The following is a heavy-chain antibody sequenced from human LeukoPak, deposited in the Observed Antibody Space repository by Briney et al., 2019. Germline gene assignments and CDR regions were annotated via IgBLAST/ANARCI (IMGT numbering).Heavy chain of an antibody. CDR2: IYYSGST. CDR3: ARGLYYYDSSGYDY. J-gene: IGHJ4*02. Sequence: SETLSLTCTVSGGSISSYYWSWIRQPPGKGLEWIGYIYYSGSTNYNPSLKSRVTISVDTSKNQFSLKLSSVTAADTAVYYCARGLYYYDSSGYDYWGQGTLVTVSS. D-gene: IGHD3-22*01. CDR1: GGSISSYY. V-gene: IGHV4-59*01.